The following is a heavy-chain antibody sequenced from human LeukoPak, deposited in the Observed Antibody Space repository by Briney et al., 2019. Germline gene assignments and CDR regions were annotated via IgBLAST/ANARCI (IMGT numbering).Heavy chain of an antibody. CDR1: GFTFSSYA. Sequence: GGSLRLSCAASGFTFSSYAMHWVRQAPGKGLEWVAVISYDGSNKYYADSVKGRFTISRDNSKNTLYLQMNSLRAEDTAVYYCARDDIAARLPGDYWGQGTLVTVSS. CDR3: ARDDIAARLPGDY. V-gene: IGHV3-30*04. CDR2: ISYDGSNK. J-gene: IGHJ4*02. D-gene: IGHD6-6*01.